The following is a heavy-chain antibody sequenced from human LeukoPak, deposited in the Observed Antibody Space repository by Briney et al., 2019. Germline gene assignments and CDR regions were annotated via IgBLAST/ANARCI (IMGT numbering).Heavy chain of an antibody. CDR2: ISGYNGNT. Sequence: ASVKVSCKASGYTFTNYGISWVRQAPGQGLEWMGWISGYNGNTNYAQKFQGRVTMTTDTSTSTAYVELRSLRSDDTAVYYCARLGVLGVIMSNRNWFDPWGQGTLVTVSS. CDR1: GYTFTNYG. J-gene: IGHJ5*02. V-gene: IGHV1-18*01. D-gene: IGHD3-10*01. CDR3: ARLGVLGVIMSNRNWFDP.